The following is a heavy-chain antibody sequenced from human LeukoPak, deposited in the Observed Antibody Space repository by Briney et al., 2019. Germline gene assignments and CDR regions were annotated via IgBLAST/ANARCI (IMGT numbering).Heavy chain of an antibody. J-gene: IGHJ5*02. V-gene: IGHV1-3*04. CDR1: GYSFSNFV. CDR3: ARAAGYSSGWYGGWFDP. D-gene: IGHD6-19*01. Sequence: ASVKVSCKASGYSFSNFVVHWVRQAPGQRLEWMGWIHTESGTTKYSERFQGRVTITRDTTATTAYLDLGSLTSEDTAVYYCARAAGYSSGWYGGWFDPWGQGTLVTVSS. CDR2: IHTESGTT.